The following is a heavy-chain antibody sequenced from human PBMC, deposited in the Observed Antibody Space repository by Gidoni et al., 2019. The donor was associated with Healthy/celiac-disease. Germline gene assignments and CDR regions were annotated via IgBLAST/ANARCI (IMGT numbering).Heavy chain of an antibody. CDR2: IYYSGST. Sequence: QLQLQESGPGLVKPSETLSLTCTVSGGSISSSSYYWGWIRQPPGKGLEWIGSIYYSGSTYYNPSLKSRVTISVDTSKNQFSLKLSSVTAADTAVYYCARGENYRYYYYYGMDVWGQGTTVTVSS. CDR1: GGSISSSSYY. V-gene: IGHV4-39*07. J-gene: IGHJ6*02. CDR3: ARGENYRYYYYYGMDV. D-gene: IGHD1-7*01.